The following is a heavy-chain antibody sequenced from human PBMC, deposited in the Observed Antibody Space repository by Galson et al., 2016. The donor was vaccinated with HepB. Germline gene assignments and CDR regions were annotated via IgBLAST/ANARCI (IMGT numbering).Heavy chain of an antibody. V-gene: IGHV3-23*01. D-gene: IGHD3-16*02. CDR1: GFTFSSYA. CDR2: ISGSGGST. J-gene: IGHJ4*02. CDR3: ARTLYDYVWGSYRYPQDY. Sequence: SLRLSCAASGFTFSSYAMTWVRQAPGKGLEWVSAISGSGGSTYYADSVKGRFTISRDNSKNTLYLQMNSLRTEDTVVYCCARTLYDYVWGSYRYPQDYWGQGTLVTVSS.